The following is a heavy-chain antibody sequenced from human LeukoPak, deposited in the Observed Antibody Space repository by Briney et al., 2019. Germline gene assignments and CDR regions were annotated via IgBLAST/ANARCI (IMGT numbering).Heavy chain of an antibody. V-gene: IGHV3-9*01. CDR2: ISWNIGSI. Sequence: PGRSLRLSCAASGFTFDDYAMHWVRQAPGKGLEWVSGISWNIGSIGYADSVKGRFTISRDNAKNSLYLQMNSLRAEDTALYYCAKDIAGSFDYWGQGTLVTVSS. J-gene: IGHJ4*02. CDR3: AKDIAGSFDY. CDR1: GFTFDDYA.